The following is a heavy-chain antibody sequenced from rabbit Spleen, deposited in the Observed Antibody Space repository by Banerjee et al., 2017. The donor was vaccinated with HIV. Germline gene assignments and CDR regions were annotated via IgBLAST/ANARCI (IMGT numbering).Heavy chain of an antibody. V-gene: IGHV1S45*01. CDR3: ARKGVTGYGYATAFDL. D-gene: IGHD6-1*01. CDR2: IYIDS. CDR1: GFSFSTGYD. Sequence: QEQLVESGGGLVQPGGSLALPCTASGFSFSTGYDMCWVRQAPGKGLEWIACIYIDSYASWAKGRFTISKTSSTTVTLQMTSLTAADTATYFCARKGVTGYGYATAFDLWGPGTLVTVS. J-gene: IGHJ4*01.